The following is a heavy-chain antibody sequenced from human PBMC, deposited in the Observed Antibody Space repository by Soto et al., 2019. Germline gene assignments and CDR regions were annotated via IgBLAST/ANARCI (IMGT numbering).Heavy chain of an antibody. CDR3: ARGTSVATIMGYFDY. CDR1: GGSISSYY. V-gene: IGHV4-59*01. Sequence: PSETLSLTCTVSGGSISSYYWSWIRQPPGKGLEWIGYIYYSGSTNYNPSLKSRVTISVDTSKNQFSLKLSSVTAADTAVYYCARGTSVATIMGYFDYWGQGTLVTVSS. D-gene: IGHD5-12*01. CDR2: IYYSGST. J-gene: IGHJ4*02.